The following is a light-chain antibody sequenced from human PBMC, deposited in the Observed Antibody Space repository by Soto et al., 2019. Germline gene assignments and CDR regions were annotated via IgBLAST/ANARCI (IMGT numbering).Light chain of an antibody. Sequence: DIQMTQSPSTLSASVGDRVTITCRASQSISSWLAWYQQKPGKAPKILIYKASNLESGVPSRFSGSGSGTAFTLTISSLQPDDFATYYCQQYNSYWTFGQGTKVEIK. CDR1: QSISSW. J-gene: IGKJ1*01. CDR2: KAS. CDR3: QQYNSYWT. V-gene: IGKV1-5*03.